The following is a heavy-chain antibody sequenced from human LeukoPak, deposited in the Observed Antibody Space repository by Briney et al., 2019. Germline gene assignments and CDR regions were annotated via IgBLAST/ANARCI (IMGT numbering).Heavy chain of an antibody. CDR3: ARSMGFGELLCLGY. D-gene: IGHD3-10*01. CDR1: GFTFSSYW. CDR2: INSDGSST. V-gene: IGHV3-74*01. J-gene: IGHJ4*02. Sequence: GGSLRLSCAASGFTFSSYWTHWVRQAPGKGLVWVSRINSDGSSTSYADSVKGRFTISRDNAKNSLYLQMNSLRAEDTAVYYCARSMGFGELLCLGYWGQGTLVTVSS.